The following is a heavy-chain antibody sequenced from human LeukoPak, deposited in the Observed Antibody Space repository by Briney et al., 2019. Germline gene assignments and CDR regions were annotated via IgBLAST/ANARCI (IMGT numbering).Heavy chain of an antibody. CDR1: GYTLTGDY. CDR3: ARGVVVTAPTFDY. Sequence: ASVKVSCKASGYTLTGDYMHWVRQAPGQGLEWMGWINPNSGGTNYAQKFQGRVTMTRDTSISTAYMELSRLRSDDTAVYYCARGVVVTAPTFDYWGQGTLVTVSS. J-gene: IGHJ4*02. V-gene: IGHV1-2*02. CDR2: INPNSGGT. D-gene: IGHD2-21*02.